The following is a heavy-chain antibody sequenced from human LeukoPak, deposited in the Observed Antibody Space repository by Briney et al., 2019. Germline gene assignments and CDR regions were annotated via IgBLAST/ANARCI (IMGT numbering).Heavy chain of an antibody. CDR2: INHSGST. CDR1: GGSFSGYY. V-gene: IGHV4-34*01. J-gene: IGHJ3*02. Sequence: PSETLSLTCAVYGGSFSGYYWSWIRQPPGKGLEWIGEINHSGSTNYNPSLKSRVTISVDTSKNQFSLKLSSVTAADTAVYYCARGTYVLNRRTVVTPYNIWGPGTMVTVSS. D-gene: IGHD4-23*01. CDR3: ARGTYVLNRRTVVTPYNI.